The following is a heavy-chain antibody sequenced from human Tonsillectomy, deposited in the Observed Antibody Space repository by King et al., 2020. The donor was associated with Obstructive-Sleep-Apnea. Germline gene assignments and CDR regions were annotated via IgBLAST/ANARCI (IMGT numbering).Heavy chain of an antibody. V-gene: IGHV3-9*01. CDR3: AKDRGGSGSYYKGNIDY. J-gene: IGHJ4*02. D-gene: IGHD3-10*01. Sequence: DVQLVESGGGLVQPGRSLRLSCAASGFTFDDYAMHWVRQAPGKGLEWVSGISWNSGSKGYADSVKGRFTISRDNAKKSLYLQMNSLRAEDTALYYCAKDRGGSGSYYKGNIDYWCQGTLVTVSS. CDR1: GFTFDDYA. CDR2: ISWNSGSK.